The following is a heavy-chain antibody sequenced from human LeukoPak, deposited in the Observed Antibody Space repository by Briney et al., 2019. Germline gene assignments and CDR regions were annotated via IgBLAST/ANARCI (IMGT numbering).Heavy chain of an antibody. D-gene: IGHD4-23*01. Sequence: PSETLSLTCTVSGGSIRSFYWSWIRQAPGGGLEWIGFISYSGYTSYSPSLKSRVAISVGTSRSQFSLRLSSMTAADTAIYYCARGRNDNGGMFFDSWAQGTLVTVSS. CDR3: ARGRNDNGGMFFDS. J-gene: IGHJ4*02. V-gene: IGHV4-59*01. CDR1: GGSIRSFY. CDR2: ISYSGYT.